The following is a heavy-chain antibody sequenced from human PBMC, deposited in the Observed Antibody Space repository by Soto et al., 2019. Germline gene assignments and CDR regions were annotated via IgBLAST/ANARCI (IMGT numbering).Heavy chain of an antibody. J-gene: IGHJ6*02. CDR2: ISGSGGST. CDR3: AKYSGSYIYYYGMDV. D-gene: IGHD1-26*01. Sequence: GGSLRLSCAASGFTFRSYAMNWVRQAPGKRLEWVSGISGSGGSTYYADSVKGRFTISRDNSKNTLYLQMNSLRVEDTAVYYCAKYSGSYIYYYGMDVWGQGTTVTVSS. CDR1: GFTFRSYA. V-gene: IGHV3-23*01.